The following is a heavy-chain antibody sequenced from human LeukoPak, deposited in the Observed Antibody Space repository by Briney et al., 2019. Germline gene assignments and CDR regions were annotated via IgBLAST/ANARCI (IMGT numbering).Heavy chain of an antibody. CDR1: GYTFTSYG. Sequence: ASVKVSCKASGYTFTSYGISWVRQAPGQGLEWMGWISAYNGNTNYAQKLQGRVTMTTDTSTSTAYMELRSLRSDDTAVYYCARDQGRGSGYHNWFDPWGQGTLVTVSS. J-gene: IGHJ5*02. D-gene: IGHD3-22*01. V-gene: IGHV1-18*01. CDR3: ARDQGRGSGYHNWFDP. CDR2: ISAYNGNT.